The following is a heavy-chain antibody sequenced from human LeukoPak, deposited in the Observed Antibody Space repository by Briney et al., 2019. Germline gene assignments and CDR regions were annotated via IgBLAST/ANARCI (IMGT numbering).Heavy chain of an antibody. CDR2: IGDSGHTT. Sequence: GGSLRLSCAASGFTFGGYAMTWVRQAPGKGLEWVSSIGDSGHTTHYADSVTGRFTISRDNSKNTLYLQMSSLRVDDTALYYCARGRRIHPLFFFDNWGQGTLVTVPS. V-gene: IGHV3-23*01. CDR3: ARGRRIHPLFFFDN. D-gene: IGHD5-18*01. J-gene: IGHJ4*02. CDR1: GFTFGGYA.